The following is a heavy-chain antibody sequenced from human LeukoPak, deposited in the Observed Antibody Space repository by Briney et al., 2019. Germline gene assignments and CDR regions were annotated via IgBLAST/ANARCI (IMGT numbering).Heavy chain of an antibody. CDR3: ARQSAAAQYTNWFDP. V-gene: IGHV5-51*01. J-gene: IGHJ5*02. D-gene: IGHD2-2*01. CDR2: IYPADSDT. Sequence: GESLKISCQGSGYSFAIFWIGWVRQMPGKGLEWMGVIYPADSDTRYSPSFQGQVTISADKSTSTAYLQWSTLKASDTAIYYCARQSAAAQYTNWFDPWGQGTLVTVSS. CDR1: GYSFAIFW.